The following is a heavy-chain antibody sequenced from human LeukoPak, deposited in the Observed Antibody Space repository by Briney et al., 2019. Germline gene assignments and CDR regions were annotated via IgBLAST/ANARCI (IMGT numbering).Heavy chain of an antibody. CDR1: GGSISSSTYN. V-gene: IGHV4-39*01. J-gene: IGHJ4*02. Sequence: SETLSLTCAVSGGSISSSTYNWGWIRQPPGKDLEWIGTIYYTGSTYHNPSLKSRVTISVDTSKNQFSLKLSSVTAADTAVYYCARALRIAVRPFDYWGQGTLVTVSS. CDR2: IYYTGST. CDR3: ARALRIAVRPFDY. D-gene: IGHD6-6*01.